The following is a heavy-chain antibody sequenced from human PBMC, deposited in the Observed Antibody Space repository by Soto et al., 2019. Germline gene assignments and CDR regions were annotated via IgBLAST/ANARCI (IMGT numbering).Heavy chain of an antibody. V-gene: IGHV1-3*05. D-gene: IGHD5-12*01. CDR1: GYTFTNYA. Sequence: QVQLVQSGAEEKKPGASVKVSCKASGYTFTNYAMHWVRQAPGKRLGWMGWINAGNGNTKYSHKCKGRVTITRDTSASTAYMELSSLRSEDTAVYYCARVSGYYLPAYWGQGTLVTVSS. CDR2: INAGNGNT. J-gene: IGHJ4*02. CDR3: ARVSGYYLPAY.